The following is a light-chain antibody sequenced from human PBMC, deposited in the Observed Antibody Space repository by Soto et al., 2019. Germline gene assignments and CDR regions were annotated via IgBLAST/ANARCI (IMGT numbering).Light chain of an antibody. Sequence: EIVLTQSPGTLSLSPGERATLSCRASQSVSSSYLAWYQLKPGQAPRLLMYGASSRATGIPDRISGRGSGTDFTLTISRLEPEDFAVYDCHQYGSSPATFGQVTELEIK. V-gene: IGKV3-20*01. CDR1: QSVSSSY. CDR3: HQYGSSPAT. J-gene: IGKJ1*01. CDR2: GAS.